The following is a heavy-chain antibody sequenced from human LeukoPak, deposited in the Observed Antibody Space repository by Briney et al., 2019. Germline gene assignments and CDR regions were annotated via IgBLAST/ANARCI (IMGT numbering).Heavy chain of an antibody. J-gene: IGHJ5*02. D-gene: IGHD4-23*01. CDR2: IYYSGST. Sequence: SETLSLTCTVSGGSISSSSYYWGWIRQPPGKGLEWIGSIYYSGSTYYNPSLKSRVTISVDTSKNQFSLKLSSVTAADTAVYYCATTPGLVSNSEDWFDPWGQGTLVTVSS. CDR3: ATTPGLVSNSEDWFDP. V-gene: IGHV4-39*07. CDR1: GGSISSSSYY.